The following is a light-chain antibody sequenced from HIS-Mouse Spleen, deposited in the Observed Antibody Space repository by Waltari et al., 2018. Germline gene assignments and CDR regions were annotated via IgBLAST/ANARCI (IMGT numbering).Light chain of an antibody. Sequence: DIQLTQSPSFLSASVGDSVTITCRASQGISSHLSWYQQKPGKAPKLLIYAASTLQSGVPSRFSGSGSGTEFTLTISSLQPEDFATYYCQQLNSYPPTFGQGTKVEIK. V-gene: IGKV1-9*01. CDR1: QGISSH. CDR2: AAS. J-gene: IGKJ1*01. CDR3: QQLNSYPPT.